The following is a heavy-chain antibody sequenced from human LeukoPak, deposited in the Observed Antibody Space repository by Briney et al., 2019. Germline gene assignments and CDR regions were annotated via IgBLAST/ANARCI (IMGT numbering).Heavy chain of an antibody. CDR1: GYTFTGDY. Sequence: ASVKVSCKASGYTFTGDYLHWVRQAPGQGLEWMGSIKSNSGDTNYVQKFQGRVTMTRDTSIGTAYMDLSRLDSDDTAVYYCARSHDYGYFDYWGQGTLVTVSS. CDR3: ARSHDYGYFDY. V-gene: IGHV1-2*02. J-gene: IGHJ4*02. CDR2: IKSNSGDT. D-gene: IGHD4-17*01.